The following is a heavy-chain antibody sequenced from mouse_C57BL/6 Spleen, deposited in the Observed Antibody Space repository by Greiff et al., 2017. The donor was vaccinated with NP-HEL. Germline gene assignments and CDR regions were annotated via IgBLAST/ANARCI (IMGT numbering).Heavy chain of an antibody. CDR3: AREDYSNYGWFAY. Sequence: VQLHQSGAELAKPGASVKLSCKASGYTFTSYWMHWVKQRPGQGLEWIGYINPSSGYTKYNQKFKDKATLTADKSSSTAYMQLSSLTYEDSAVYYCAREDYSNYGWFAYWGQGTLVTVSA. CDR2: INPSSGYT. V-gene: IGHV1-7*01. CDR1: GYTFTSYW. D-gene: IGHD2-5*01. J-gene: IGHJ3*01.